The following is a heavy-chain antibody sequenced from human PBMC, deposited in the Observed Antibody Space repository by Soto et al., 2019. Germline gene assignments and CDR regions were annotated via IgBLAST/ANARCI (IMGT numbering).Heavy chain of an antibody. CDR3: ARACRSSGYYSYYFDY. CDR2: IYYSGST. J-gene: IGHJ4*02. V-gene: IGHV4-31*03. Sequence: QVQLQESGPGLVKPSQTLSLTCTVSGGSISSGGYYWSWIRQHPGKGLEWIGYIYYSGSTYYNPSLKSRVTISVDTSKNQFSLKLSSVTAADTAVYYCARACRSSGYYSYYFDYWGQGTLVTVSS. D-gene: IGHD3-22*01. CDR1: GGSISSGGYY.